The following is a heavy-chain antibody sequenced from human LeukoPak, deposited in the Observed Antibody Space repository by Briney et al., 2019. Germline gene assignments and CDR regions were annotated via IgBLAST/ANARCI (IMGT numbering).Heavy chain of an antibody. V-gene: IGHV4-34*01. CDR3: ARARDYYDSSGTYYYYGMDV. CDR2: INHSGST. D-gene: IGHD3-22*01. J-gene: IGHJ6*02. CDR1: GGSFSGYY. Sequence: SETLSLTCAVYGGSFSGYYWSWIRQPPGKGLEWIGEINHSGSTNYNPSLKSRVTISVDTSKNQFSLKLSSVTAADTAVYYCARARDYYDSSGTYYYYGMDVWGQGTTVTVSS.